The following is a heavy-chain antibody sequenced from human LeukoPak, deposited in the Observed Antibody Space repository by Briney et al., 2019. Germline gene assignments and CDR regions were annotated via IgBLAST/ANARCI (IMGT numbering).Heavy chain of an antibody. V-gene: IGHV4-39*01. Sequence: PSETLSLTCTVSGGSISSSSYYWGWIRQPPGKGLEWIGSIYYSGSTYYNPSLKSRVTISVDTSKNQFSLKLSSVTAADTAVYYCARQGGYGDYAFRLYWGQGTLVTASS. CDR2: IYYSGST. CDR3: ARQGGYGDYAFRLY. CDR1: GGSISSSSYY. J-gene: IGHJ4*02. D-gene: IGHD4-17*01.